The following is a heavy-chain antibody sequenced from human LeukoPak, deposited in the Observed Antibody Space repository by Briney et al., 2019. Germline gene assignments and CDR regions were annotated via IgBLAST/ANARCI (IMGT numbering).Heavy chain of an antibody. V-gene: IGHV3-7*03. D-gene: IGHD6-19*01. CDR3: ARESRYGWYLFAFDNWFDP. CDR2: IKQDGSEK. CDR1: GFTFSSYW. Sequence: GGSLRLSCAASGFTFSSYWMSWVRQAPGKGLEWVANIKQDGSEKYYVDSVKGRFTISRDNAKNSLYLQMNSLRAEDTAVYYCARESRYGWYLFAFDNWFDPWGQGTLVTVSS. J-gene: IGHJ5*02.